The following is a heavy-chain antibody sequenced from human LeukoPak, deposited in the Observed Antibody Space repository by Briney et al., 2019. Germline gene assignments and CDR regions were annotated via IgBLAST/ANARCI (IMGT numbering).Heavy chain of an antibody. D-gene: IGHD3-22*01. V-gene: IGHV3-23*01. CDR3: ARHPYYYDSSGYIPHDY. CDR1: GFTFSSYA. CDR2: ISGSGGST. J-gene: IGHJ4*02. Sequence: GRSLRLSCAASGFTFSSYAMSWVRQAPGKGLEWVSAISGSGGSTYYADSVKGRFTISRDNSKNTLYLQMNSLRAEDTAVYYCARHPYYYDSSGYIPHDYWGQGTLVTVSS.